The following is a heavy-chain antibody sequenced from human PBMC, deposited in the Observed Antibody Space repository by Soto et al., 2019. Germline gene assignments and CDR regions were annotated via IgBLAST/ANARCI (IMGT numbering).Heavy chain of an antibody. J-gene: IGHJ5*02. V-gene: IGHV3-48*03. CDR1: GFTFSSYE. Sequence: HPGGSLRLSCAASGFTFSSYEMNWVRQAPGKGLEWVSYISSSGSTIYYADSVKGRFTISRDNAKNSLYLQMNSLRAEDTAVYYCARDQNPILYGDYALGGLDPWGQGTLVTVSS. CDR2: ISSSGSTI. D-gene: IGHD4-17*01. CDR3: ARDQNPILYGDYALGGLDP.